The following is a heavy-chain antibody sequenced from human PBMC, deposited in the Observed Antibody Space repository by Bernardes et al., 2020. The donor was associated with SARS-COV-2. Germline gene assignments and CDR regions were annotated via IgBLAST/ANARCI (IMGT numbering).Heavy chain of an antibody. V-gene: IGHV1-3*01. CDR1: GYTFTSYA. D-gene: IGHD5-12*01. Sequence: SVKVSCKASGYTFTSYAMHWVRQAPGQRLEWMGWINAGNGNTKYSQKFQGRVTITRDTSASTAYMELSSLRSEDTAVYYCARGVDIVATIFAYYYYGMDVWGQGTTVTVSS. CDR3: ARGVDIVATIFAYYYYGMDV. J-gene: IGHJ6*02. CDR2: INAGNGNT.